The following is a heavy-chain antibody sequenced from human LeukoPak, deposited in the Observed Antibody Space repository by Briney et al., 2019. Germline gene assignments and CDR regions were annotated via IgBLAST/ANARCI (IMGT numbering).Heavy chain of an antibody. Sequence: GGSLRLSCAASGFTFSNYDMSWVRQVPGKGLEWVSVISSSGINTYYADSVKGRFTISRDNSKNTLFLQMISLRAEDTAVYYCAKFMGPLDSWGQGTLVTVAS. CDR2: ISSSGINT. J-gene: IGHJ4*02. V-gene: IGHV3-23*01. CDR1: GFTFSNYD. CDR3: AKFMGPLDS. D-gene: IGHD1-26*01.